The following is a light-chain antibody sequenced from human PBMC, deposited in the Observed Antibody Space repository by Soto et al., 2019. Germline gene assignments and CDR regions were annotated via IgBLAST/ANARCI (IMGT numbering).Light chain of an antibody. V-gene: IGLV2-14*01. CDR2: EVS. CDR3: SSYTSSSTLV. J-gene: IGLJ2*01. Sequence: QSALTQPASVSGSPGQSITISCTGSGRDIGAYDYVSWYQQHPGKAPKLMIYEVSNRPSGASNRFSGSKSGNTASLTISGLQAEDEADYYCSSYTSSSTLVFGGGTKLTVL. CDR1: GRDIGAYDY.